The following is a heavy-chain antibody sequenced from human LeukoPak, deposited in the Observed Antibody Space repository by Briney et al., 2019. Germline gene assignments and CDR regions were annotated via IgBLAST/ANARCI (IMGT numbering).Heavy chain of an antibody. J-gene: IGHJ5*02. D-gene: IGHD3-3*01. CDR3: VRHFDEFLRGYYMSSWCDP. V-gene: IGHV4-59*08. CDR2: IYNSGST. Sequence: SETLSLTCAVSGGSISSYSWSWIRQPPGKGLEWIGYIYNSGSTNYNPSLKNRVTISVDTSKNQFSLELRSVTAADRAVYYCVRHFDEFLRGYYMSSWCDPWGQGTLVTVSS. CDR1: GGSISSYS.